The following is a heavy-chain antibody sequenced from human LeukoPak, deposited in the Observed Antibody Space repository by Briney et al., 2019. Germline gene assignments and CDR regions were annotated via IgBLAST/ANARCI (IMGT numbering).Heavy chain of an antibody. J-gene: IGHJ3*02. CDR3: ARFFDYGDYVDAFDI. Sequence: PGGSLRLSCAASGFAVSSNYMSWVRQAPGKGLEWVSVIYSGGSTYYADSVKGRFTISRDNSMNTLYLQMNSLRAKDTAVYYCARFFDYGDYVDAFDIWGQGTMVTVSS. V-gene: IGHV3-53*01. D-gene: IGHD4-17*01. CDR1: GFAVSSNY. CDR2: IYSGGST.